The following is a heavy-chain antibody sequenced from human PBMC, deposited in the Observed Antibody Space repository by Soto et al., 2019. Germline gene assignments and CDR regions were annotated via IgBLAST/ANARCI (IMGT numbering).Heavy chain of an antibody. V-gene: IGHV4-39*01. CDR2: IYYSGST. J-gene: IGHJ4*02. D-gene: IGHD6-19*01. CDR1: GGSISSSSYY. Sequence: QLQLQESGPGLVKPSETLSLTCTVSGGSISSSSYYWGWIRQPPGQGLEWIGSIYYSGSTYYNPSLKSRVTISVDTSKNQFSLKLSSVTAADTAVYYCARITFGLIAVAGTESYWGQGTLVTVSS. CDR3: ARITFGLIAVAGTESY.